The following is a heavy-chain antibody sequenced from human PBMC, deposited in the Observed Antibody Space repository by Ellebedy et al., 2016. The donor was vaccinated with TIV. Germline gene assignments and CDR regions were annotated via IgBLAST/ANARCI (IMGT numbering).Heavy chain of an antibody. J-gene: IGHJ2*01. CDR2: IYPGDSET. Sequence: GESLKISCKGSGYSFTSYWIGWVRQMPGKGLEWMGIIYPGDSETRYSPSFQGQVTISADKSITTAYLQWSSLKASDTAMYYCATLTYYYDSSGYSHWYFDLWGRGTLVTVSS. CDR3: ATLTYYYDSSGYSHWYFDL. D-gene: IGHD3-22*01. CDR1: GYSFTSYW. V-gene: IGHV5-51*01.